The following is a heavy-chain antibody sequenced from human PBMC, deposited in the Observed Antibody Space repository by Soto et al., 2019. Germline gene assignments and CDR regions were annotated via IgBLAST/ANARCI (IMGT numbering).Heavy chain of an antibody. CDR2: ISQDGSQT. J-gene: IGHJ4*02. Sequence: GGSLRLSCATSGFIFSDNWVSWLRQAPGKGLEWVAHISQDGSQTLYVDSVKGRFTISRDNAESSLFLQMNSLRADDTAVYHCVSWGDIVVSNDWGKGVLVTSPQ. D-gene: IGHD2-8*02. CDR3: VSWGDIVVSND. V-gene: IGHV3-7*01. CDR1: GFIFSDNW.